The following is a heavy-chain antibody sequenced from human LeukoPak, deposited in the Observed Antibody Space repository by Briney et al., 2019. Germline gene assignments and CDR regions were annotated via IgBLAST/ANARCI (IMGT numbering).Heavy chain of an antibody. CDR2: ISGSSSYA. CDR1: GFTFSNYY. D-gene: IGHD3-22*01. J-gene: IGHJ4*02. V-gene: IGHV3-11*06. CDR3: ARDRGENYDSSGYYDY. Sequence: GGSLRLPCAASGFTFSNYYMSWIRQAPGKGLEWISYISGSSSYANYADSVKGRFTVSRDNAKESLYLQMTSLRAEDTAVYYCARDRGENYDSSGYYDYWGQGTLVTVSS.